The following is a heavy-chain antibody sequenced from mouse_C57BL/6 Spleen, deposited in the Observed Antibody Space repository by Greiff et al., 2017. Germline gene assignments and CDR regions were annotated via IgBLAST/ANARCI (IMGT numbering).Heavy chain of an antibody. CDR2: IRLKSDNYAT. J-gene: IGHJ3*01. CDR3: TEGYYGSSYGFAY. CDR1: GFTFSNYW. D-gene: IGHD1-1*01. Sequence: EVMLVESGGGLVQPGGSMKLSCVASGFTFSNYWMNWVRQSPEKGLEWVAQIRLKSDNYATHYAESVKGRFTISRDDSKSSVYLQMNNLRAEDTGIYYCTEGYYGSSYGFAYWGQGTLVTVSA. V-gene: IGHV6-3*01.